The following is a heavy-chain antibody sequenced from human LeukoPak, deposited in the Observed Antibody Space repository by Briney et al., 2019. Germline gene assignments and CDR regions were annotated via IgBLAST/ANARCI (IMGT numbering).Heavy chain of an antibody. Sequence: ASVKVSCKASGYAFTSYYMHWVRQAPGQGLEWMGIINPSGGSTSYAQKFQGRVTMTRDTSTSTVYMELSSLRSEDTAVYHCARGRNDGYYFDYWGQGTLVTVSS. CDR1: GYAFTSYY. CDR2: INPSGGST. D-gene: IGHD1-1*01. CDR3: ARGRNDGYYFDY. J-gene: IGHJ4*02. V-gene: IGHV1-46*01.